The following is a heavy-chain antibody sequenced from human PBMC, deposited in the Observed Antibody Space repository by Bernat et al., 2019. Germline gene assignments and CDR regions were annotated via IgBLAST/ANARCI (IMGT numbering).Heavy chain of an antibody. Sequence: EVQLVESGGGLLKPGWSLRLSCAGSGFIFSNAWMSWVRQAPGKGLEWVARIKSKPDGETIDYAAPVKGRFTISRDDSKNTVYLQMNGLKTEDTAVYFCITGWYFDLWGRGTLVTVSS. J-gene: IGHJ2*01. CDR3: ITGWYFDL. CDR1: GFIFSNAW. V-gene: IGHV3-15*01. CDR2: IKSKPDGETI.